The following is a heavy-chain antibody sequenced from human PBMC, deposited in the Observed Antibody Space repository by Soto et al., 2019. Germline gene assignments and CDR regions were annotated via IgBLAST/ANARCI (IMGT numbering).Heavy chain of an antibody. CDR2: ISYDGSNK. J-gene: IGHJ4*02. V-gene: IGHV3-30*03. D-gene: IGHD4-17*01. Sequence: QVQLVESGGGVVQPGRSLRLSCAASGFTFSSYGMHWVRQAPGKGLEWVAVISYDGSNKYYADSVKGRFTISRDNSKNTLYLQMKSPTAEDTAVCYCAPWVGAFDYWGQGTLVTVSS. CDR1: GFTFSSYG. CDR3: APWVGAFDY.